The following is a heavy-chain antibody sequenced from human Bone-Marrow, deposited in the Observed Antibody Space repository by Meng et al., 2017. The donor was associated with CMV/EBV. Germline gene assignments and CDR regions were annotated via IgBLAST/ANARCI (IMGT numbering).Heavy chain of an antibody. CDR2: ISFDGSRN. Sequence: GESLKISCAASGFIFSSYHIHWVRQAPDKGLEWVSFISFDGSRNHYADSVRGRFAVSRDNSDYTAYLHVNSLRAEDTAVYYCVGESPDTYRFDYWGQGMQVTVSS. CDR1: GFIFSSYH. D-gene: IGHD3-16*01. CDR3: VGESPDTYRFDY. V-gene: IGHV3-30*02. J-gene: IGHJ4*02.